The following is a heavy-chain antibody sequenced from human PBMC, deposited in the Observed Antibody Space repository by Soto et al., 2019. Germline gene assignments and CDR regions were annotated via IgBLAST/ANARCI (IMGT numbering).Heavy chain of an antibody. D-gene: IGHD7-27*01. CDR2: IYDGGRT. CDR3: ARGPSGDKVDS. J-gene: IGHJ4*02. V-gene: IGHV4-30-4*01. Sequence: QVQLQESGPGLVKPSQTLSLTCTVSGGSISTVDYWWSWIRQSPDMGLEWIGHIYDGGRTYNNPSPQSXXTXSXXTSKSQLSLTWSSVSAADTAVYYCARGPSGDKVDSWGQGTLVTVSS. CDR1: GGSISTVDYW.